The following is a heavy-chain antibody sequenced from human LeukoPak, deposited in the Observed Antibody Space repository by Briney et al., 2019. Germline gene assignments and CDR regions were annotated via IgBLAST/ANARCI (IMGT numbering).Heavy chain of an antibody. D-gene: IGHD4-17*01. CDR1: GFTFSSYS. CDR3: ARDHPTDYGDSDAFDI. Sequence: GGSLRLSCAASGFTFSSYSMNWVRQAPGKGLEWVSSISSSSSYIYYADSVKGRFTISRDNAKNSLYLQMNSLRAEDTAVYYCARDHPTDYGDSDAFDIWGQGTMVTVSS. J-gene: IGHJ3*02. CDR2: ISSSSSYI. V-gene: IGHV3-21*01.